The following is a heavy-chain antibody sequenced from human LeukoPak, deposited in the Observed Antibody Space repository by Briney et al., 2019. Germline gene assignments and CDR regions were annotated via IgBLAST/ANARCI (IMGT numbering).Heavy chain of an antibody. D-gene: IGHD1-1*01. Sequence: GGSLRLSCAASGFTFSSYAMSWVRQAPGKGLEWVSAISGSGGSTYYADSVKGRFTISRDNSKTTLYLQMNSLRAEDTAVYYCAKEKTGTDGATYDYWGQGTLVTVSS. CDR2: ISGSGGST. V-gene: IGHV3-23*01. CDR1: GFTFSSYA. CDR3: AKEKTGTDGATYDY. J-gene: IGHJ4*02.